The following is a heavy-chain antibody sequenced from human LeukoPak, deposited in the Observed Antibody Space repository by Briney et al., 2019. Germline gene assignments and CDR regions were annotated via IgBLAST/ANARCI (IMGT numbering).Heavy chain of an antibody. D-gene: IGHD2-2*01. V-gene: IGHV3-30*02. J-gene: IGHJ4*02. CDR3: AKGYCSSTSCHS. Sequence: GGSLRLSCAASGFTFSSYGMHWVRQAPGKGLEWVALIRYDGSNKYYADSVKGRFTISRDNSKNTLYLQMNSLRAEDTAVYYCAKGYCSSTSCHSWGQGTLVTVSS. CDR1: GFTFSSYG. CDR2: IRYDGSNK.